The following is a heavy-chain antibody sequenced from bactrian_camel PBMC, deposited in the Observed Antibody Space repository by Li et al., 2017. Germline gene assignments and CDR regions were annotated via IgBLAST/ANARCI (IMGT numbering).Heavy chain of an antibody. Sequence: LVESGGGSVQAGGSLRLSCTFSGYTYSPYCLEWFRQAAGKEREVVASIGNPGTTAYADSAKGRFTISRDSAKNTVYLQMNNLQPGDTATYYCAEGRGSRGEHCYSLNYWGQGTQVTVS. D-gene: IGHD6*01. V-gene: IGHV3S67*01. CDR2: IGNPGTT. CDR1: GYTYSPYC. J-gene: IGHJ4*01. CDR3: AEGRGSRGEHCYSLNY.